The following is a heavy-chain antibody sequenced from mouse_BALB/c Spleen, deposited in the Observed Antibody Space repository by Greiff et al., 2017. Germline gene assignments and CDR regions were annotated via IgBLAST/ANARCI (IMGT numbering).Heavy chain of an antibody. J-gene: IGHJ4*01. V-gene: IGHV1-87*01. CDR2: IYPGDGDT. D-gene: IGHD1-2*01. CDR1: GYTFTSYW. CDR3: ASGLRLGAMGY. Sequence: QVQLKQSGAELARPGASVKLSCKASGYTFTSYWMQWVKQRPGQGLEWIGAIYPGDGDTRYTQKFKGKATLTADKSSSTAYMQLSSLASEDSAVYYCASGLRLGAMGYWGQGTSVTVSS.